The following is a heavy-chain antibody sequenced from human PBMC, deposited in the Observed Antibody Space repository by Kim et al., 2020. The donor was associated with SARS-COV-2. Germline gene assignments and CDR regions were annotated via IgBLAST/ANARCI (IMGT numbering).Heavy chain of an antibody. CDR1: GYTFTSYA. D-gene: IGHD3-3*01. J-gene: IGHJ4*02. V-gene: IGHV7-4-1*02. CDR3: ARDSRIFGGRGLGY. Sequence: ASVKVSCKASGYTFTSYAMNWVRQAPGQGLEWMGWINTNTGNPTYAQGFTGRFVFSLDTSVSTAYLQINSLKAEDTAVYYCARDSRIFGGRGLGYWGQGTLVTVSS. CDR2: INTNTGNP.